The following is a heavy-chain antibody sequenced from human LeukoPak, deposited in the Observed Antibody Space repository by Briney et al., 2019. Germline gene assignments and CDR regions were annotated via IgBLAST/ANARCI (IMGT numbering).Heavy chain of an antibody. V-gene: IGHV1-69*13. J-gene: IGHJ4*02. Sequence: GASAKVSCKASGGTFSSYAISWVRQAPGQGLEWMGGIIPIFGTANYAQKFQGRVTITADESTSTAYMELSSLRSEDTAVYYCARRGTGYSYGLLPFDYWGQGTLVTVSS. CDR2: IIPIFGTA. CDR3: ARRGTGYSYGLLPFDY. D-gene: IGHD5-18*01. CDR1: GGTFSSYA.